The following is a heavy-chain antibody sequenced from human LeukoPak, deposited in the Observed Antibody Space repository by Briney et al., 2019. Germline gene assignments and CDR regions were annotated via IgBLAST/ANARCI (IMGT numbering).Heavy chain of an antibody. D-gene: IGHD2-15*01. J-gene: IGHJ3*02. CDR2: ISSSSSYI. Sequence: PGGSLRLSCAASGFTFSSYSVNWVRQAPGKGLEWVSSISSSSSYIYYADSMKGRFTISRGSAKNSLYLQMNSLRAEDTAVYYCARGISRSVAFDIWGQGTMVTVSS. CDR3: ARGISRSVAFDI. CDR1: GFTFSSYS. V-gene: IGHV3-21*01.